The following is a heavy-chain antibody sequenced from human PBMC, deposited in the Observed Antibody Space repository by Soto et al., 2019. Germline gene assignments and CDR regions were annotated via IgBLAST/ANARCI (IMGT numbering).Heavy chain of an antibody. J-gene: IGHJ6*02. CDR3: AKEGYDSSGYYYDYYYYGMDV. V-gene: IGHV3-23*01. D-gene: IGHD3-22*01. CDR1: GFTFSNYA. Sequence: GGSLRLSCAASGFTFSNYAMSWVRQAPGKGLEWVSAISGSGGSTYYADSVKGRFTISRDNSKNTLYLQMNSLRAEDTAVYYCAKEGYDSSGYYYDYYYYGMDVWGQGTTVTVSS. CDR2: ISGSGGST.